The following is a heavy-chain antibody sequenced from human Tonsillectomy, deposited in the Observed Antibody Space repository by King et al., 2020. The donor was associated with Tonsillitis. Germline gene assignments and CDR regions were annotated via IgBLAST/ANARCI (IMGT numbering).Heavy chain of an antibody. D-gene: IGHD2/OR15-2a*01. V-gene: IGHV3-30*18. CDR3: AKANFPRSFREDWFDP. CDR2: ISYDGSNK. CDR1: GFTFSSYG. Sequence: VQLVESGGGVVQPGRSLRLSCAASGFTFSSYGMHWVRQAPGKGLEWVAVISYDGSNKYYADSVKGRFTISRDNSKNTLYLQMNSLRAEDTAVYYCAKANFPRSFREDWFDPWGQGTLVTVSS. J-gene: IGHJ5*02.